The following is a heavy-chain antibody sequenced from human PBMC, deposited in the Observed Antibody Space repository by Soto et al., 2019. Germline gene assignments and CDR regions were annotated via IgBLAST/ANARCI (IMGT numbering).Heavy chain of an antibody. J-gene: IGHJ3*02. D-gene: IGHD2-2*01. CDR2: IWYDGSNK. Sequence: PGGSLRLSCAASGFPFSSDGMHWVRQAPGKGLEWVAVIWYDGSNKYYADSVKGRFTISRDNSKNTLYLQMNSLRAEDTAVYYCARDDISSTNGGTPSAFDIWGQGTMVTVSS. CDR1: GFPFSSDG. V-gene: IGHV3-33*01. CDR3: ARDDISSTNGGTPSAFDI.